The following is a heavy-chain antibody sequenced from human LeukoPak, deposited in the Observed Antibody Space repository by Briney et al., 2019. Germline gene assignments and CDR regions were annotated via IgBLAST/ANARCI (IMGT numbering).Heavy chain of an antibody. CDR1: GFTFSNYW. J-gene: IGHJ4*02. D-gene: IGHD4/OR15-4a*01. Sequence: GGSLRLSCVASGFTFSNYWMSWVRQAPGRGLEWVANINQDGSEEYYVDSVKGRFTISRDNTKNSLFVQMNSLRADDTAVYYCARGGAFSGDHWGQGTLVTVSS. CDR3: ARGGAFSGDH. V-gene: IGHV3-7*04. CDR2: INQDGSEE.